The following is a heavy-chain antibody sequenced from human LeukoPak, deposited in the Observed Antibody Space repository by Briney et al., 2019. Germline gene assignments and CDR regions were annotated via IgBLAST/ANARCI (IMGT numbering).Heavy chain of an antibody. CDR1: GLNFGDYV. CDR2: IRSKVYGGSS. Sequence: GGSLRLSCATSGLNFGDYVMSWVRQAPGKGLEWVGSIRSKVYGGSSEYAASVRGRSIISRDDSKSTAYLEMHRLKTEDTGVYYCAKGSFNPAFLDHWGQGNLVIVSS. J-gene: IGHJ4*01. V-gene: IGHV3-49*04. D-gene: IGHD1-26*01. CDR3: AKGSFNPAFLDH.